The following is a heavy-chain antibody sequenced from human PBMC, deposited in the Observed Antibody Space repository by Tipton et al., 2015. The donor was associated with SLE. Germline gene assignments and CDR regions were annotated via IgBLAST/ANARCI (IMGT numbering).Heavy chain of an antibody. D-gene: IGHD6-6*01. Sequence: SLRLSCAASEFTFSSYEMNWVRQAPGKGLEWVSYISSSGSTIYYADSVKGRFTISRDNAKNSLYLQMNSLRAEDTAVYYCARGGVYSSSSDYWGQGTLVTVSS. CDR2: ISSSGSTI. CDR3: ARGGVYSSSSDY. CDR1: EFTFSSYE. J-gene: IGHJ4*02. V-gene: IGHV3-48*03.